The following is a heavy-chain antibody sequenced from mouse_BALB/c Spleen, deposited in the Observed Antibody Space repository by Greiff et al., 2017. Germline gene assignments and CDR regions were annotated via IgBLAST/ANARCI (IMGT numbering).Heavy chain of an antibody. CDR1: GFTFTSYA. CDR2: ISSGGSYT. CDR3: AREGGNYFDY. J-gene: IGHJ2*01. Sequence: EVQLVESGGGLVKPGGSLKISCAASGFTFTSYAMSWVRQSPEQRLEWVAEISSGGSYTYYPDTVTGRFTITRDNAKNTLYLEMSSLRSEDTAMYYYAREGGNYFDYWGQGTTLTVSS. V-gene: IGHV5-9-4*01.